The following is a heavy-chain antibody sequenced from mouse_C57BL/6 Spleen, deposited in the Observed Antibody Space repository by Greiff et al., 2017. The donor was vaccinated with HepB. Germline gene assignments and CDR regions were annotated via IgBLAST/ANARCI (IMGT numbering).Heavy chain of an antibody. CDR1: GYTFTSYW. CDR2: IHPNSGST. CDR3: ARGLTWAWFAY. Sequence: QVQLQQPGAELVKPGASVKLSCKASGYTFTSYWMHWVKQRPGQGLEWIGMIHPNSGSTNYNEKFKSKATLTVDKSSSTAYKQLSSLTSEDSAVYYCARGLTWAWFAYWVQGTLVTVSA. D-gene: IGHD3-1*01. V-gene: IGHV1-64*01. J-gene: IGHJ3*01.